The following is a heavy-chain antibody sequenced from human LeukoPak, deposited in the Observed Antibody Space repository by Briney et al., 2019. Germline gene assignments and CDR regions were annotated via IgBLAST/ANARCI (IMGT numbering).Heavy chain of an antibody. J-gene: IGHJ4*02. CDR2: IYYSGST. CDR1: GGSISSYY. Sequence: SETLSLTCTVSGGSISSYYWSWIRQPPGKGLEWIGYIYYSGSTNYNPSLKSRVTISVDTSKNQFSLKLSSVTAADTAVYYCARGIYQLLYDYWGQGTLITVSS. D-gene: IGHD2-2*02. V-gene: IGHV4-59*01. CDR3: ARGIYQLLYDY.